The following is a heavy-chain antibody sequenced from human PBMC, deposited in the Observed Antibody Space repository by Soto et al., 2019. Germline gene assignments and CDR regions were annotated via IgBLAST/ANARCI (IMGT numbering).Heavy chain of an antibody. V-gene: IGHV3-23*01. D-gene: IGHD3-3*01. CDR3: AKDSSDDFWSGYFDY. CDR1: GFTFSSYA. J-gene: IGHJ4*02. CDR2: ISGSGGST. Sequence: PGGSVRLSCAASGFTFSSYAMSWVRQAPGKGLEWVSAISGSGGSTYYADSVKGRFTISRDNSKNTLYLQMNSLRAEDTAVYYCAKDSSDDFWSGYFDYWGQGTLVTVSS.